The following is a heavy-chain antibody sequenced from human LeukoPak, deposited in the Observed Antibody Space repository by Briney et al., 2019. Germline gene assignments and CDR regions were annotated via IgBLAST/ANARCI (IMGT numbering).Heavy chain of an antibody. CDR3: ARAPMATIITPPFDY. CDR2: IIPILGIA. Sequence: SVKVSCTASGGTFSSYAISWVRQAPGQGLEWMGRIIPILGIANYAQKFQGRVTITADKSTSTAYMELSSLRSEDTAVYYCARAPMATIITPPFDYWGQGTLVTVSS. CDR1: GGTFSSYA. D-gene: IGHD5-12*01. J-gene: IGHJ4*02. V-gene: IGHV1-69*04.